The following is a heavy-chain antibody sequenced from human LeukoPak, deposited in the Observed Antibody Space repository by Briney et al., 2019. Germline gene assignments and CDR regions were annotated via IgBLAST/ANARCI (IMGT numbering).Heavy chain of an antibody. CDR1: GYTLTELS. J-gene: IGHJ4*02. D-gene: IGHD3-22*01. CDR3: ATDFRGHYYDSSGYYSFDY. Sequence: ASVKVSCKVSGYTLTELSMHWVRQAPGKGLEWMRGFDPEDGETIYAQKFQGRVTMTEDTSTDTAYMELSSLRSEDTAVYYCATDFRGHYYDSSGYYSFDYWGQGTLVTVSS. CDR2: FDPEDGET. V-gene: IGHV1-24*01.